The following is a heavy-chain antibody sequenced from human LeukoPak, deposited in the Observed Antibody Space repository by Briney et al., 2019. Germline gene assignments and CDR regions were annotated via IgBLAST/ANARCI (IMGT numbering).Heavy chain of an antibody. CDR3: AREGYCSSTSCYMFV. Sequence: ASVKVSCKASGGTFSSYAISWVRQAPGQGLEWMGGIIPIFGTANYAQKFQGRVTITAGKSTSTAYMELSSLRSEDTAVYYCAREGYCSSTSCYMFVWGQGTLVTVSS. CDR2: IIPIFGTA. D-gene: IGHD2-2*02. J-gene: IGHJ4*02. CDR1: GGTFSSYA. V-gene: IGHV1-69*06.